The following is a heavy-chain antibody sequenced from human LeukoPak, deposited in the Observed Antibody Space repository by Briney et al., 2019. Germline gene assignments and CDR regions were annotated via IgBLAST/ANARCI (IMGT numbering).Heavy chain of an antibody. CDR1: GLIFRNYA. Sequence: PGRSLRLSCAASGLIFRNYAMHWVRQAPGRGLEWLAVIWPDGTEKYYADSVMGRFTISRDSSESTLFLQMNSLRTEDTAVYYCARVNGPNSGYYYTLDLWGQGTPVTVSS. CDR3: ARVNGPNSGYYYTLDL. CDR2: IWPDGTEK. D-gene: IGHD3-22*01. J-gene: IGHJ5*02. V-gene: IGHV3-33*01.